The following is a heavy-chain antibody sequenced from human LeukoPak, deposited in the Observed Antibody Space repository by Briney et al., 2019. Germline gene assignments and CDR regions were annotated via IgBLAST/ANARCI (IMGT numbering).Heavy chain of an antibody. V-gene: IGHV1-2*02. CDR3: AREESGGYFDY. CDR1: GYTFTGYY. D-gene: IGHD2-8*02. CDR2: INPNSGGT. J-gene: IGHJ4*02. Sequence: ASVKVSCKASGYTFTGYYMHWVRQAPGQGLEWMGWINPNSGGTNYAQKFQGRVTMTRDTSTSTVYMELSRLRSDDTAVYYCAREESGGYFDYWGQGTLVTVSS.